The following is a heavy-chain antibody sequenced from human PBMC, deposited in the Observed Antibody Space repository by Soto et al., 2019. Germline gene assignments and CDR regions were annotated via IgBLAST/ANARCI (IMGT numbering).Heavy chain of an antibody. CDR1: GGTFSSYT. J-gene: IGHJ6*03. D-gene: IGHD3-10*01. CDR3: VRDYYGSGSYYAGDYYYYMDV. V-gene: IGHV1-69*08. CDR2: IIPILGIA. Sequence: QVQLVQSGAEVKKPGSSVKVSCKASGGTFSSYTISWVRQAPGQGLEWMGRIIPILGIANYAQKFQGRVTITADKSTSTAYMELSSLRSEDTAVYYCVRDYYGSGSYYAGDYYYYMDVWGKGTTVTVSS.